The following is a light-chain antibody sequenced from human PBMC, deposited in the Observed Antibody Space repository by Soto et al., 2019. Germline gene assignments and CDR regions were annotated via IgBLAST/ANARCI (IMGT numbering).Light chain of an antibody. V-gene: IGLV2-8*01. CDR3: SSYAGSNHYV. CDR1: SSDVGAYNY. J-gene: IGLJ1*01. CDR2: EVS. Sequence: QSALTQPPSASGSPGQSVTISCTGTSSDVGAYNYLSWYQQHPGKAPKLMIYEVSKRPSGVPDRFSGSKSGNTASLTVSGLGAEDEADYYCSSYAGSNHYVFGTGTKLTVL.